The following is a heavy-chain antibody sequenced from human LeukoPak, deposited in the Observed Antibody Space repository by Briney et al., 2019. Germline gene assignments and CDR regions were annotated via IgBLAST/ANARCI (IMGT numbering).Heavy chain of an antibody. D-gene: IGHD3-10*01. J-gene: IGHJ4*02. CDR2: INYSGST. Sequence: SETLSLTCTVSGGSISSYYWSWIRHPPGKGLECIWYINYSGSTHYNPSLKSRVTISVDTSKNQFSLKLSFVTAADTAVYYCARATGYGSGSYNDYWGQGTLVTVSS. CDR3: ARATGYGSGSYNDY. V-gene: IGHV4-59*01. CDR1: GGSISSYY.